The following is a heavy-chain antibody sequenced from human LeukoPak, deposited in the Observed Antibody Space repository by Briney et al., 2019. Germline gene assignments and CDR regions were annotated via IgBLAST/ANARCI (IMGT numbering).Heavy chain of an antibody. CDR1: GYTFTSYY. Sequence: ASVKVSCKASGYTFTSYYMHWVRQAPGQGLEWMGRFNPGSGDTKYAQKFQDRVTMTRDTSISTAYMDLSRLTSDDTAVYYCARGTSSGNSNWFDAWGQGTLVTVSS. D-gene: IGHD4-23*01. CDR3: ARGTSSGNSNWFDA. V-gene: IGHV1-2*06. J-gene: IGHJ5*02. CDR2: FNPGSGDT.